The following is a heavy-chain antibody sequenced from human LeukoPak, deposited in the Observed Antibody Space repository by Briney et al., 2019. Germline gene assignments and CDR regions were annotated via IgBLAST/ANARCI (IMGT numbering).Heavy chain of an antibody. J-gene: IGHJ5*02. CDR3: ARDQGTSTTAPKRKGRFDP. V-gene: IGHV3-33*01. D-gene: IGHD1-1*01. CDR1: GFTFSNHG. Sequence: PGRSLRLSCAASGFTFSNHGMHWVRQAPGKGLEWVALIWYDGSNKEYAESVKGRFTIPRDNSKNTLYLQMNSLRDEDTAVYYCARDQGTSTTAPKRKGRFDPWGQGTLVTVSS. CDR2: IWYDGSNK.